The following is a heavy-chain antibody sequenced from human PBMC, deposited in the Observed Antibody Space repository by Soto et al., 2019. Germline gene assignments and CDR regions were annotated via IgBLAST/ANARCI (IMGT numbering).Heavy chain of an antibody. Sequence: SETLSLTCIVSGDSVTSGSYYWTWLRQPPGKGLEWIGYISYTGRTKYNPSLQSRVTISVDTSKNDSSLNLSSVTAADTAVYFCAREWGLLPYYVMNVWGHGTAVTVS. D-gene: IGHD7-27*01. CDR3: AREWGLLPYYVMNV. V-gene: IGHV4-61*03. J-gene: IGHJ6*02. CDR1: GDSVTSGSYY. CDR2: ISYTGRT.